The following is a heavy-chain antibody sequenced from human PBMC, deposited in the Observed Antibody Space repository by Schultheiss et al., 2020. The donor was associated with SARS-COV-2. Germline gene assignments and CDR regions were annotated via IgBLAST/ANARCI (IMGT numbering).Heavy chain of an antibody. J-gene: IGHJ4*02. D-gene: IGHD6-19*01. CDR2: VSESGST. V-gene: IGHV4-4*02. Sequence: SETLSLTCAVSGDAITRDFWWSWVRQPPGKGLEWIGEVSESGSTSYNPSLKSRVTISVDKSKNQFSLRLRSATAADTAVYYCARVSKGWSYFDHWGQGALVTVSS. CDR1: GDAITRDFW. CDR3: ARVSKGWSYFDH.